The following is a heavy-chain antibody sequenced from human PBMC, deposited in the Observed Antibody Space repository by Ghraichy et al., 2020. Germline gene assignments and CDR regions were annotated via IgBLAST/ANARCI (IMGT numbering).Heavy chain of an antibody. CDR2: MNPNSGNT. CDR3: ARVVDMVRGVIPYYYYGMDV. CDR1: GYTFTSYD. V-gene: IGHV1-8*01. Sequence: ASVKVSCKASGYTFTSYDINWVRQATGQGLEWMGWMNPNSGNTGYAQKFQGRVTMTRNTSISTAYMELSSLRSEDTAVYYCARVVDMVRGVIPYYYYGMDVWGQGTTVTVSS. D-gene: IGHD3-10*01. J-gene: IGHJ6*02.